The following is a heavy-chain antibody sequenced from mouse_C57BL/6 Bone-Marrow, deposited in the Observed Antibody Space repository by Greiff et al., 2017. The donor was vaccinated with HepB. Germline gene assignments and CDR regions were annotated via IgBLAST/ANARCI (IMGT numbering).Heavy chain of an antibody. CDR2: IDPSDSYT. V-gene: IGHV1-59*01. D-gene: IGHD2-5*01. CDR3: ARGDYYSNYLDY. Sequence: QVQLQQPGAELVRPGTSVKLSCKASGYTFTSYWMHWVKQRPGQGLEWIGVIDPSDSYTNYNQKFKGKATLTVDTSSSTAYMQLSSLTSEDSAVYYCARGDYYSNYLDYWGQGTTLTVSS. CDR1: GYTFTSYW. J-gene: IGHJ2*01.